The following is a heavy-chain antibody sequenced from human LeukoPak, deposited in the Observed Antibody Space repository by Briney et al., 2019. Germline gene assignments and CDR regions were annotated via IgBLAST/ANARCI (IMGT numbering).Heavy chain of an antibody. D-gene: IGHD6-13*01. J-gene: IGHJ4*02. CDR1: GYTFTNYA. Sequence: ASVKVSCKASGYTFTNYAISWERQAPGQGLEWMGWISVYSGKTDYAQKLQGRVTMTTDTSTTTAYMELRSLRSDDTAVYYCARAFSPGIAAADYFDYWGQGTLVTVSS. CDR2: ISVYSGKT. V-gene: IGHV1-18*01. CDR3: ARAFSPGIAAADYFDY.